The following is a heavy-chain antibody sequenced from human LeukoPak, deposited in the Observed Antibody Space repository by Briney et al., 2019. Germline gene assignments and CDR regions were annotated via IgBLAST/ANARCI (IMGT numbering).Heavy chain of an antibody. D-gene: IGHD1-26*01. CDR3: ARDGTTSGSYDPWGDY. Sequence: ASVKVSCKASGYTFTSYYMHWVRQAPGQGLEWMGIINPSGGSTSYAQKFQGRVTMTRDTSTSTVYMELSSLRSEDTAVYYCARDGTTSGSYDPWGDYWGQGTLVTASS. J-gene: IGHJ4*02. CDR2: INPSGGST. V-gene: IGHV1-46*01. CDR1: GYTFTSYY.